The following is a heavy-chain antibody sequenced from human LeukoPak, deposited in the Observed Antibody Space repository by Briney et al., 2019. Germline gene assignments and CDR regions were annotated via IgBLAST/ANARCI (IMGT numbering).Heavy chain of an antibody. V-gene: IGHV4-4*07. Sequence: SETLSLTCTVSGGSISSYYWSWIRQPAGKGLEWIGRIYTSGSTNYNPSLKSRVTMSVDTSKNQFSLKLSSVTAADTAVYYCARTSYDILTGAIRDYYYYMDVWGKGTTVTVFS. CDR1: GGSISSYY. D-gene: IGHD3-9*01. J-gene: IGHJ6*03. CDR2: IYTSGST. CDR3: ARTSYDILTGAIRDYYYYMDV.